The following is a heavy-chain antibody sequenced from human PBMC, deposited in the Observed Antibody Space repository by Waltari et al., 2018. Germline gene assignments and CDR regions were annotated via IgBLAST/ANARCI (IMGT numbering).Heavy chain of an antibody. CDR1: GFTFSSYA. V-gene: IGHV3-30-3*01. D-gene: IGHD6-13*01. J-gene: IGHJ3*02. CDR2: ISYDGSNT. CDR3: AMLTLSSPDHWAPGRTDAFDI. Sequence: QVQLVESGGGVVQPGRSLRLSCAASGFTFSSYAMHWVRQAPGKGLEWVAVISYDGSNTYYADSVEGRFTISRDNSKNTLYLQMNSPRAEDTAVYYCAMLTLSSPDHWAPGRTDAFDIWGKGTMVTVSS.